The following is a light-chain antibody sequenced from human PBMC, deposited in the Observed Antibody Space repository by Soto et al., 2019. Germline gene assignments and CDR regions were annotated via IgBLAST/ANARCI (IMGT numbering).Light chain of an antibody. Sequence: EIVWTQFPVTLSLSPGERATLSCRASQSVDSYLAWYQQKPGQAPRLLIYEASNRASGIPARFSGSGSGTDFTLTISSLEPEDFAVYYCQQRSNLPLTFGGGTMVDI. J-gene: IGKJ4*01. CDR2: EAS. CDR1: QSVDSY. CDR3: QQRSNLPLT. V-gene: IGKV3-11*01.